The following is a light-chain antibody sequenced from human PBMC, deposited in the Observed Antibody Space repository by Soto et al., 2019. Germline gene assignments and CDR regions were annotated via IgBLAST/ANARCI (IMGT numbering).Light chain of an antibody. Sequence: EIVLTQSPVTLSLSPGERATLSCRPSQRVSNYLGCYQQKPGQAPRLLIYDASNRATGIPARFSGSGSGTDFTLTISSLETEDFAVYYCQHRGPIGQGTRLELK. CDR1: QRVSNY. V-gene: IGKV3-11*01. CDR2: DAS. J-gene: IGKJ5*01. CDR3: QHRGP.